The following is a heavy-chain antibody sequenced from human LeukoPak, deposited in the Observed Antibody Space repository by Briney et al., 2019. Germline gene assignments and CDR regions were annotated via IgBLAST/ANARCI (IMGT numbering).Heavy chain of an antibody. D-gene: IGHD3-10*01. Sequence: GGSLRLSCAASGFTFSNAWMSWVRQAPGKGLEWVGRIKSKTDGGTTDYAAPVKGRFTISRDDLKNTLYLQMNSLKTEDTAVYYCTTTGSGSYYPNWFDPWGQGTLVTVSS. CDR1: GFTFSNAW. J-gene: IGHJ5*02. CDR2: IKSKTDGGTT. CDR3: TTTGSGSYYPNWFDP. V-gene: IGHV3-15*01.